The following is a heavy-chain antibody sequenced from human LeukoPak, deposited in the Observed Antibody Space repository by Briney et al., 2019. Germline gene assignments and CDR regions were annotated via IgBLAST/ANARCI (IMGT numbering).Heavy chain of an antibody. CDR2: ISRGETT. D-gene: IGHD1-7*01. J-gene: IGHJ5*02. CDR1: GFTVSNNQ. V-gene: IGHV3-66*01. CDR3: ARSVDWNFA. Sequence: GGPLRLSCAASGFTVSNNQISWVRQAPGKGLEWVSLISRGETTYNADSVKGRFTISRDNSKNTLYLQMNTLRAEDTAVYYCARSVDWNFAWGQGTPASVSS.